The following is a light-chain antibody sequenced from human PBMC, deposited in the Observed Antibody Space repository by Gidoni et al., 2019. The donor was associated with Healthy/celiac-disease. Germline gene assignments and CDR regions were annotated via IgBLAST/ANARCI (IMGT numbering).Light chain of an antibody. Sequence: DIQMTQSPSSLSASVGDRVTITCRASQSISSYLNWYQQKPGKAPKLLIDAASSLQSGVPSRVSGSGSWTDFTLTISSLQPEDFATYYCQQSYSTPPVTFGQGTRLEIK. V-gene: IGKV1-39*01. CDR2: AAS. CDR3: QQSYSTPPVT. J-gene: IGKJ5*01. CDR1: QSISSY.